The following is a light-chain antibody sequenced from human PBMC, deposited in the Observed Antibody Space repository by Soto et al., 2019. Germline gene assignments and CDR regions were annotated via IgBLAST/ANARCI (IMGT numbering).Light chain of an antibody. Sequence: QSVLAQPASVSGSPGQSITVPCTGTSSDVGVYDYVSWYQQRPGKAPKLMIYEVTNRPSGVSNRFAGSKSGNTASLTISGLQAEDEADYYCTSFTTTRTFVFGTG. CDR3: TSFTTTRTFV. J-gene: IGLJ1*01. V-gene: IGLV2-14*01. CDR1: SSDVGVYDY. CDR2: EVT.